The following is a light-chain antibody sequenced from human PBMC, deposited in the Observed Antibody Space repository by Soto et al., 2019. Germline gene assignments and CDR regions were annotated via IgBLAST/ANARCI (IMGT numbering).Light chain of an antibody. Sequence: EIVLTQSPGTLSVSPGERATLSCRASQSVGNKVAWYQHKPGQTPRLIIYDISTRAAGVPARFSGSESETDFTLTISRLEPDDSAVYYCQQYGSSPRTFGPGTKVDIK. V-gene: IGKV3-20*01. CDR1: QSVGNK. CDR2: DIS. CDR3: QQYGSSPRT. J-gene: IGKJ1*01.